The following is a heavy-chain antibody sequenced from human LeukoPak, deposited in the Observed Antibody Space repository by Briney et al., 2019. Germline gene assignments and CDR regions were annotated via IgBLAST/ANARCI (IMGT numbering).Heavy chain of an antibody. CDR2: ISGSGGST. Sequence: GGSLRLSCAASGFSVSDYNMSWVRQAPGKGLEWVSAISGSGGSTYYADSVKGRFTISRDNSMNTLYLQMNSLRAEDTAVYYCAKSDAFDIWGQGTMVTVSS. CDR1: GFSVSDYN. J-gene: IGHJ3*02. V-gene: IGHV3-23*01. CDR3: AKSDAFDI.